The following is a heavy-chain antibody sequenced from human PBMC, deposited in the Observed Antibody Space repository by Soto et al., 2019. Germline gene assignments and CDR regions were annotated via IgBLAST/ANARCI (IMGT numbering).Heavy chain of an antibody. V-gene: IGHV3-66*01. J-gene: IGHJ4*02. CDR2: IYSGGDT. CDR1: GFTVSSNY. D-gene: IGHD6-19*01. CDR3: VRESGFTGWYDY. Sequence: GGSLRLSCAASGFTVSSNYMSWVRQAPGKGLEWVSVIYSGGDTYYADSVKGRFTISRDNSENTLYLQMNSLRAEDTAMYYCVRESGFTGWYDYWGQGTLVTVSS.